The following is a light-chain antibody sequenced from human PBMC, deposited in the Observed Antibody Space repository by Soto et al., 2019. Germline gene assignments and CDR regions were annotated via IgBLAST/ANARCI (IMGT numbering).Light chain of an antibody. V-gene: IGKV1-5*03. CDR1: QTVSTW. Sequence: DIQLTQSPSTLSASVGDRVTITCRASQTVSTWLAWYQQKPGKAPKVLIYKASTLESGVPLRFSGSGSGTEFTLTISSLQPDDFATYYCLQYNNYWTFGQGTKVDIK. J-gene: IGKJ1*01. CDR2: KAS. CDR3: LQYNNYWT.